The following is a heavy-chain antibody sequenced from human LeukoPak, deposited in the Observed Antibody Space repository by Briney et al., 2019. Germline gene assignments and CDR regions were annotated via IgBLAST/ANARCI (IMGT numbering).Heavy chain of an antibody. V-gene: IGHV1-18*01. J-gene: IGHJ4*02. CDR3: ARDFGLWYYDILTGYPYYFDY. CDR1: GYTFTSYG. D-gene: IGHD3-9*01. CDR2: ISAYNGST. Sequence: ASVKVSCKASGYTFTSYGISWVRQAPGQGLEWMGWISAYNGSTNYAQKLQGRVTMTTDTSTSTAYMELRSLRSDDTAVYYCARDFGLWYYDILTGYPYYFDYWGQGTLVTVSS.